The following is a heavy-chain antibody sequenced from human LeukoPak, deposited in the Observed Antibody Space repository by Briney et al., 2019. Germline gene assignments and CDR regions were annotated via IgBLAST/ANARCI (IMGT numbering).Heavy chain of an antibody. D-gene: IGHD1-26*01. Sequence: ASVKVSCKASGYTLTGYYMHWVRQAPGQGLEWMGWINPNSGGTNYAQKFQGRVTMTRDTSISTAYMELSRLRSDDTAVYYCARELGGSYPLDYWGQGTLVTVSS. CDR1: GYTLTGYY. V-gene: IGHV1-2*02. J-gene: IGHJ4*02. CDR2: INPNSGGT. CDR3: ARELGGSYPLDY.